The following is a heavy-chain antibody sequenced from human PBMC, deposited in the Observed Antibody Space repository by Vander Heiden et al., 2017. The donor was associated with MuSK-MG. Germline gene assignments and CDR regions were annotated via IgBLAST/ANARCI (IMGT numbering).Heavy chain of an antibody. J-gene: IGHJ5*02. Sequence: QLQLQESDPGLVKPSETLSLTCTVSGGSISSTAYYWGWIRQPPGKGLEWIGSMSIYYSGRTYYNSSLKSRATISADPSKNQFSLKLSSVTAADTAVYYCARATYFFDSSGYYLSDWFDPWGQGTLVTVSS. D-gene: IGHD3-22*01. V-gene: IGHV4-39*07. CDR1: GGSISSTAYY. CDR3: ARATYFFDSSGYYLSDWFDP. CDR2: IYYSGRT.